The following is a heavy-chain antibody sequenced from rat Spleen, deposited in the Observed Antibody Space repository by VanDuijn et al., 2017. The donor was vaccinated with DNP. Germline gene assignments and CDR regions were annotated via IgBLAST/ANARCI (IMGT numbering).Heavy chain of an antibody. Sequence: QVPLKESGPGLVQPSQTLSLTCTVSGFLLTSYGVSWVRQSPGKGLEWIATISSSGDIDYNSVLKSRLRLTRDTTKKQVFLNMNSLQIEDTPTYFCSREGQPYYSMDAWGKRSSVTVSS. CDR2: ISSSGDI. CDR1: GFLLTSYG. CDR3: SREGQPYYSMDA. D-gene: IGHD1-1*01. V-gene: IGHV2S12*01. J-gene: IGHJ4*01.